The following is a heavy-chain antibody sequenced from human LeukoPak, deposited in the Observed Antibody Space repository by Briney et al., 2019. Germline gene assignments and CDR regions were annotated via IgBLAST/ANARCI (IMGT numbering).Heavy chain of an antibody. J-gene: IGHJ4*02. V-gene: IGHV3-23*01. Sequence: GGSLRLSCAASGFMFTDHALSWVRQAPGKGLEWVSSISGSGTTTYYAESVRGRFTISRDNSKNTVYLQMNSLRADDTALYYCARVLTLWFGALDYWGQGRMVSVSS. CDR1: GFMFTDHA. CDR2: ISGSGTTT. D-gene: IGHD3-10*01. CDR3: ARVLTLWFGALDY.